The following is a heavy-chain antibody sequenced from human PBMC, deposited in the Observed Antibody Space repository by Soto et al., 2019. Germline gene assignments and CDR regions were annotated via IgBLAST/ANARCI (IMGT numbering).Heavy chain of an antibody. D-gene: IGHD3-10*01. CDR2: IYYSGGT. V-gene: IGHV4-31*03. CDR3: AKGVRGVPNWFDP. J-gene: IGHJ5*02. CDR1: GGSISNSANH. Sequence: QVQLQESGPGLVRPSQTLSLSCTVSGGSISNSANHWSWIRQHPGEGLEWIGYIYYSGGTYYSPSLKGRVTMSIDASKNQFSLKLSSVTAADTAVYYCAKGVRGVPNWFDPWGQGTLSPSPQ.